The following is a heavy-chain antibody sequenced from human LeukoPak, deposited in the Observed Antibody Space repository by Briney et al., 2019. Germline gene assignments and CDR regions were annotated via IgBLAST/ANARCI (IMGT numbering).Heavy chain of an antibody. CDR1: GFTFSNAW. J-gene: IGHJ4*02. CDR2: IKSKTDGGTT. V-gene: IGHV3-15*01. Sequence: GGSLRLSCAASGFTFSNAWMSWVRQAPGKGLEWVGRIKSKTDGGTTDYAAPVKGRFTISRDDSKNTLYLQMNSLKTEDTAVYYCTTEWRAAYCGGDCSTMGVEYWGQGTLVTVSS. CDR3: TTEWRAAYCGGDCSTMGVEY. D-gene: IGHD2-21*01.